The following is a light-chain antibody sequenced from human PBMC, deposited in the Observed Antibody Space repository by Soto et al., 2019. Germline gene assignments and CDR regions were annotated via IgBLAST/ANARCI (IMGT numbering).Light chain of an antibody. Sequence: EIVMTQSPATLSVSPGERATLSCRASQSVSSNLAWYQQKPGQAPRLLIYGASTRATGIPARFSGSGSGTEFTLTISSLQSEDFAVYYCQQYNNLPPGFGQGTKVEIK. V-gene: IGKV3-15*01. CDR3: QQYNNLPPG. J-gene: IGKJ1*01. CDR2: GAS. CDR1: QSVSSN.